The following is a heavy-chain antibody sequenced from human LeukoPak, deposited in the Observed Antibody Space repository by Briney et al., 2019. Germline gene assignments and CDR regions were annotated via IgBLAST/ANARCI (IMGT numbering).Heavy chain of an antibody. Sequence: GESLKISCRASGYSFSDYWIGWVRQMPGKGLEWMGIIYPGDSDTRYSPSFQGQVTISADKSISTAYLQWSSLKASDTAMYYCARGTGTLSFDPWGQGTLVTVSS. V-gene: IGHV5-51*01. D-gene: IGHD1-1*01. CDR2: IYPGDSDT. CDR1: GYSFSDYW. CDR3: ARGTGTLSFDP. J-gene: IGHJ5*02.